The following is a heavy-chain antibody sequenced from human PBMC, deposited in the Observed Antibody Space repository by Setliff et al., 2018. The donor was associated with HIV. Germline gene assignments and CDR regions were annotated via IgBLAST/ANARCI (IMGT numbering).Heavy chain of an antibody. CDR3: ATHASTVQDAMDV. CDR2: IYHSGST. V-gene: IGHV4-4*02. Sequence: PSETLSLTCAVSGGSISSSNWWSWVRQPPGKGLEWIGEIYHSGSTNYNPSLKSRVTISVDRSKNQFSLKLSSVTAADTAVYYCATHASTVQDAMDVWGQGTTVTVSS. CDR1: GGSISSSNW. D-gene: IGHD4-4*01. J-gene: IGHJ6*02.